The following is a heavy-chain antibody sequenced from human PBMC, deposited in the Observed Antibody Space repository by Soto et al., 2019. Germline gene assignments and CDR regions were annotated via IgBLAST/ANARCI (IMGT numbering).Heavy chain of an antibody. V-gene: IGHV3-30*18. Sequence: GGSLRLSCAASGFTLSSYGMHWVRQAPGKGLEWVAVISYDGSNKYYADSVKGRFTISRDNSKNTLYLQMNSLRAEDTAVYYCANGPRIAVAGLIFDYWGQGTLVTVSS. CDR2: ISYDGSNK. CDR3: ANGPRIAVAGLIFDY. D-gene: IGHD6-19*01. J-gene: IGHJ4*02. CDR1: GFTLSSYG.